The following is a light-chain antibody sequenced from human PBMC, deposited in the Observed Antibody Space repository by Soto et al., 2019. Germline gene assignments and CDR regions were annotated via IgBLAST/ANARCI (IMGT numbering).Light chain of an antibody. Sequence: DIQLTQSPSSLSASVGDSVTISCRANQDIRNYLNWYQQKPGKAPKLLIYDASNLEKGVPSRFRGSGSGTDFTFTISSLQPEDLATYYCQQYDTFLTFGGGTKVGI. V-gene: IGKV1-33*01. CDR1: QDIRNY. J-gene: IGKJ4*01. CDR2: DAS. CDR3: QQYDTFLT.